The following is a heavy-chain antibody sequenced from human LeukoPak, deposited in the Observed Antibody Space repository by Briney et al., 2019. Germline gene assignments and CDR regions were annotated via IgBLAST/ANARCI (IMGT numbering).Heavy chain of an antibody. J-gene: IGHJ5*01. V-gene: IGHV1-2*02. CDR2: INPNSAGT. D-gene: IGHD6-13*01. CDR1: GYTFTDYY. CDR3: ARAAWSATSKFDS. Sequence: ASVTVSCKASGYTFTDYYLHWLRQDPGQGLEWVGWINPNSAGTEYAQEFQGRVTMTRDTSNSTAYMESSRLRPDDTAVYYCARAAWSATSKFDSWGQGTRLSVSS.